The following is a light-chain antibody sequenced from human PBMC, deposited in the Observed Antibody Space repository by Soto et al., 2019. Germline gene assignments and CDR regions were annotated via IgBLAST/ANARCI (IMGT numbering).Light chain of an antibody. J-gene: IGKJ1*01. CDR1: QAIDNW. Sequence: DIQMTQSPSTLSASVGDRVTITCRTSQAIDNWLAWYQQKPWKAPKLLIFDASNFESGVPSRFSGSGSGTEFTLTISSLQSEDFAVYYCQQYNNWPRTFGQGTKVDTK. V-gene: IGKV1-5*01. CDR2: DAS. CDR3: QQYNNWPRT.